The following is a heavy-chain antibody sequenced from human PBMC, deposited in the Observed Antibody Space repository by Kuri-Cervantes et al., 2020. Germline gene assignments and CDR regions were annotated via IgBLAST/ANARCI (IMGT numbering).Heavy chain of an antibody. CDR1: GGSISSRNYY. J-gene: IGHJ4*02. D-gene: IGHD3-10*01. CDR3: ARFGESWTDY. V-gene: IGHV4-39*07. CDR2: IYYSGYRGNT. Sequence: GSLRLSCNVSGGSISSRNYYWGWVRQPPGKGLEWIGSIYYSGYRGNTYYNPSLKNRVTISVDTSTNQFSLKLKSLTPADTAVYYCARFGESWTDYWGQGTLVTVSS.